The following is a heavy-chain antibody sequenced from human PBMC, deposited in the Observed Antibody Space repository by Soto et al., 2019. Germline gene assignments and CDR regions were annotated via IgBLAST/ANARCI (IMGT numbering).Heavy chain of an antibody. CDR2: ISAYNGNT. V-gene: IGHV1-18*01. D-gene: IGHD2-15*01. Sequence: GASVKVSCKASGYTFPSYGISWVRQAPGQGLEWMGWISAYNGNTNYAQKLQGRVTMTTDTSTSTAYMELRSLRSDDTAVYYCARVEYCSGGSCYYYYYYYGMDVWGQGTTVTVSS. CDR3: ARVEYCSGGSCYYYYYYYGMDV. J-gene: IGHJ6*02. CDR1: GYTFPSYG.